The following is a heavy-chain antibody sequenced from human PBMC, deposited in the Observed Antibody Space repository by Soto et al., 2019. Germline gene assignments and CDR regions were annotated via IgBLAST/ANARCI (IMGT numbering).Heavy chain of an antibody. Sequence: VESLKISCNGSGYSFTSYWIGWVRQMPRKGLEWMGIIYPGDSDTRYSPSFQGQVTISADKSISTAYLQWSSLKASDTAMYYCARFLRNPRSIGFDYWGQGTLVTVSS. J-gene: IGHJ4*02. CDR3: ARFLRNPRSIGFDY. CDR1: GYSFTSYW. V-gene: IGHV5-51*01. CDR2: IYPGDSDT.